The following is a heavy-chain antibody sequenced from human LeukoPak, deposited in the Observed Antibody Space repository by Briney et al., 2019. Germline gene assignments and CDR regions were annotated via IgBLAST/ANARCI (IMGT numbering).Heavy chain of an antibody. J-gene: IGHJ3*02. CDR1: GYTFTGSY. V-gene: IGHV1-2*02. D-gene: IGHD3-10*01. CDR2: INPNSGGT. CDR3: ARAFLWFGESFYDAYDI. Sequence: ASVKVSCKGSGYTFTGSYMHWVRQAPGQGLEWMGWINPNSGGTNYAQKFRGRVTMTRDTSISTAYMELSRLRSDDTAIYYYARAFLWFGESFYDAYDIWGQGTMVTVSS.